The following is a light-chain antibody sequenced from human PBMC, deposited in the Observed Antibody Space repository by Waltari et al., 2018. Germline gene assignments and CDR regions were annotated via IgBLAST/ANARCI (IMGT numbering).Light chain of an antibody. CDR2: EVT. J-gene: IGLJ2*01. CDR1: SSDDY. Sequence: QSALTQPPSASGSPGQSVTISCTGTSSDDYVSWYHQHPGTAPKPMIYEVTHRPSGVPERFSDSKSGNTASLTVSGLQAEDEADYYCSSYAGSYVVFGGGTKLTVL. V-gene: IGLV2-8*01. CDR3: SSYAGSYVV.